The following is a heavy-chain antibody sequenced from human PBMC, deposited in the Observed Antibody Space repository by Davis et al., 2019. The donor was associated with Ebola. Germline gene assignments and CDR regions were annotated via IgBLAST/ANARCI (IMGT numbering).Heavy chain of an antibody. CDR1: GYTFTSYG. J-gene: IGHJ3*02. V-gene: IGHV1-69*04. Sequence: SVKVSCKASGYTFTSYGITWVRQAPGQGLEWMGRIIPILGIANNAQKFQGRVTITADRPTSTAYMELSSLRSEDTAVYFCARALPHIVVVTAMGDALDIWGQGTMVTVSS. D-gene: IGHD2-21*02. CDR2: IIPILGIA. CDR3: ARALPHIVVVTAMGDALDI.